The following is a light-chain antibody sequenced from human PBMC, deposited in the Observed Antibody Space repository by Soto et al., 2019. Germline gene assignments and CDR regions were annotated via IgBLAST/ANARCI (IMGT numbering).Light chain of an antibody. CDR2: EVS. V-gene: IGLV2-14*01. CDR3: CSYAGSYTFYV. Sequence: QSALTQPASVSGSPGQSITISCTGTSSDVGGSNSVSWYQQHPGKAPKLIIYEVSNRPSGVSNRFSGSKSGNTASLTISGLQAEDESDYYCCSYAGSYTFYVFGTGTKLTVL. CDR1: SSDVGGSNS. J-gene: IGLJ1*01.